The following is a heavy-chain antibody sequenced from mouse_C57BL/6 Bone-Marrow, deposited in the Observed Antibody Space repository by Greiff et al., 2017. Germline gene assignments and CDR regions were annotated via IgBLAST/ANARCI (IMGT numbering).Heavy chain of an antibody. CDR1: GFNIKDDY. V-gene: IGHV14-4*01. CDR3: TTLYYYGMSPLDY. Sequence: EVQLQQSGAELVRPGASVKLSCTASGFNIKDDYMHWVKQRPEQGLEWIGWIDPENGDTEYASKFQGKATITSDKSSITAYLQLSSLTSEDTAVYYCTTLYYYGMSPLDYWGQGTTLTVSS. J-gene: IGHJ2*01. D-gene: IGHD1-1*01. CDR2: IDPENGDT.